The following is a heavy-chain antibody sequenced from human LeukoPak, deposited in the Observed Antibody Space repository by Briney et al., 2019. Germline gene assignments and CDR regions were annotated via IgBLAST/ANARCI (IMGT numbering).Heavy chain of an antibody. D-gene: IGHD3-10*01. CDR3: ANDYRSGSFHDF. V-gene: IGHV3-23*01. CDR2: ISRRDDYT. J-gene: IGHJ4*02. CDR1: GXAFSSYA. Sequence: PGGSLRLSCAASGXAFSSYAMSWVRQPPGMGLEWVSVISRRDDYTYYADSVKGRFTISRDNSKNTLYLQMNTLRAEDTAVYYCANDYRSGSFHDFWGQGTLVTVSS.